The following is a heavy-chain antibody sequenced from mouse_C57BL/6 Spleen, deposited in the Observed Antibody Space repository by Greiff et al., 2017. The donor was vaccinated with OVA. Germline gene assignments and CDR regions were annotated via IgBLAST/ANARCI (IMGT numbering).Heavy chain of an antibody. CDR2: IWRGGST. Sequence: QVQLKQSGPGLVQPSQSLSITCTVSGFSLTSYGVHWVRQSPGKGLEWLGVIWRGGSTDYNAAFMSRLSITKDNSKSQVFFKMNSLQADDTAIYYCAIPYYDYDGGYYYAMDYWGQGTSVTVSS. CDR3: AIPYYDYDGGYYYAMDY. D-gene: IGHD2-4*01. V-gene: IGHV2-5*01. CDR1: GFSLTSYG. J-gene: IGHJ4*01.